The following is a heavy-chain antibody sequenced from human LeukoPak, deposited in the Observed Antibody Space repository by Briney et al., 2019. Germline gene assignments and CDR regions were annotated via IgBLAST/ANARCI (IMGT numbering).Heavy chain of an antibody. CDR3: TTGGGITMVRGVITLFDY. CDR1: GLTLSNYW. V-gene: IGHV3-15*01. D-gene: IGHD3-10*01. Sequence: GGSLRLSCAASGLTLSNYWMTWVRQAPGKGLEWVGRIKSKTDGGTTDYAAPVKGRFTISRDDSKTTLYLQMNSLKTEDTAVYYCTTGGGITMVRGVITLFDYWGQGTLVTVSS. CDR2: IKSKTDGGTT. J-gene: IGHJ4*02.